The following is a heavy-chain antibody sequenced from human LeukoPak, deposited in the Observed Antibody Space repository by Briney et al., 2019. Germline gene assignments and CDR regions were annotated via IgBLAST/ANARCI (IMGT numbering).Heavy chain of an antibody. Sequence: GESLQISCKGSGSSFTSYWIGWVRQVAGKGLEWMGIIYPGDSDTRYSPSFQGQVTISADKSISTAYLQWSSLKASDTAMYYCATNPRRDGYRYFDYWGQGTLVTVSS. J-gene: IGHJ4*02. CDR1: GSSFTSYW. CDR3: ATNPRRDGYRYFDY. CDR2: IYPGDSDT. V-gene: IGHV5-51*01. D-gene: IGHD5-24*01.